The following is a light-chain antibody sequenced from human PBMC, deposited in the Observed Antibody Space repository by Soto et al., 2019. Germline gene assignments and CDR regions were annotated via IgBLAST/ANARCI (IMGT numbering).Light chain of an antibody. Sequence: DIQMTQSPSSLSASVGDRVTITCRASQNIANNINWYQQKPGKAPNLMIYAASSLQSGVPSRFSGSGSGTDFTLTISSLHPEDFATYYCQQSYSTPWTFGQGTKVEV. CDR2: AAS. V-gene: IGKV1-39*01. CDR1: QNIANN. J-gene: IGKJ1*01. CDR3: QQSYSTPWT.